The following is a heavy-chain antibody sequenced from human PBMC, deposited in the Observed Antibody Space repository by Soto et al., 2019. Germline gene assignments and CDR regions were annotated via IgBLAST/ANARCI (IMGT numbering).Heavy chain of an antibody. CDR2: MSYDGSNE. J-gene: IGHJ4*02. D-gene: IGHD1-26*01. CDR1: GFTFSHYA. CDR3: AKDGSHNFDY. V-gene: IGHV3-30*18. Sequence: QVQLVESGGGVVQPGRSLRLSCAASGFTFSHYAMHWVRQAPGKGLEWVALMSYDGSNEYYADSVKGRFTISRDNSMNTLYLKMNSLRAEDTAVYYCAKDGSHNFDYWGQGTLVTVSS.